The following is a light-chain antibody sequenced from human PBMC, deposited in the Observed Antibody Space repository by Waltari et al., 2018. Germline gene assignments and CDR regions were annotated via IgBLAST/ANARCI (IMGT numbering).Light chain of an antibody. Sequence: EILMTQSPATLSVSPGERATLSCRASQSVSNNLAWDKQKPGQTPRLLNYGSSIRAPGIPARVSGSGSGTEFTLTISRLQSEDFAVYYCHQYNRWPRTFGQGTKVEIK. CDR1: QSVSNN. CDR2: GSS. CDR3: HQYNRWPRT. V-gene: IGKV3D-15*01. J-gene: IGKJ1*01.